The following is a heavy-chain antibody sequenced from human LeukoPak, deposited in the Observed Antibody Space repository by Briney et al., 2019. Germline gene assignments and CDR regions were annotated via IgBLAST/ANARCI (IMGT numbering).Heavy chain of an antibody. CDR1: GFTFSSYA. CDR3: AKTIVGANLFDY. V-gene: IGHV3-23*01. J-gene: IGHJ4*02. Sequence: GGSLRLSSAASGFTFSSYAMSWVRQAPGKGLEWVSAISGSGGSTYYADSVKGRFTISRDNSKNTLYLQMNSLRAEDTTVYYCAKTIVGANLFDYWGQGTLVTVSS. D-gene: IGHD1-26*01. CDR2: ISGSGGST.